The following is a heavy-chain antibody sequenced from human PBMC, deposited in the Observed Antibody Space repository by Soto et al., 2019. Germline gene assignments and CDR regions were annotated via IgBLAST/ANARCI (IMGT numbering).Heavy chain of an antibody. CDR3: ARDVEKRSYYDFWSGSIH. CDR2: IRDDGSDT. J-gene: IGHJ4*02. CDR1: GFTFSNYW. D-gene: IGHD3-3*01. V-gene: IGHV3-7*01. Sequence: GGSLRLSCAASGFTFSNYWMTWVRQAPGKGLEWVANIRDDGSDTFYVDSVKGRFSVSRDNAKNSLYLQMNSLRVEDTAVYYCARDVEKRSYYDFWSGSIHWGQGTLVTVYS.